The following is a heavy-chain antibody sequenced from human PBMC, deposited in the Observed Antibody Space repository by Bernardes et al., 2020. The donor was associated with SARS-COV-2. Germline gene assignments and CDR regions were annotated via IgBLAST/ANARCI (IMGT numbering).Heavy chain of an antibody. CDR3: ATERQSLTVFGVGHDAFDF. D-gene: IGHD3-3*01. Sequence: GSLRLSCAASGFPFPIYWMSWVRQVPGKGLEWVSLVSWDGSTTNYADSVKGRFIISRDSSRNTVHLQMDSLRKEDTALYYCATERQSLTVFGVGHDAFDFWGQGTMVTVSS. CDR2: VSWDGSTT. V-gene: IGHV3-43*01. J-gene: IGHJ3*01. CDR1: GFPFPIYW.